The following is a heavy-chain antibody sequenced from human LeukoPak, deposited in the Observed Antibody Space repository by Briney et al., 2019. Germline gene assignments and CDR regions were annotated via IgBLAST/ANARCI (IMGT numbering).Heavy chain of an antibody. V-gene: IGHV3-21*01. J-gene: IGHJ4*02. CDR3: ARITYEEYYFDY. CDR1: GFTFSSYS. CDR2: ISSSSSYI. D-gene: IGHD5-12*01. Sequence: GGSLRLSCAASGFTFSSYSMNWVRQAPGKGLEWASSISSSSSYIYYADSVKGRFTISRDNAKNSLYLQMNSLRAEDTAVYYCARITYEEYYFDYWGQGTLVTVSS.